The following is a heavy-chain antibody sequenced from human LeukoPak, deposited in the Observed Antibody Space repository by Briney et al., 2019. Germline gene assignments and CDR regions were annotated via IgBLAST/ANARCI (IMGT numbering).Heavy chain of an antibody. V-gene: IGHV4-34*01. CDR1: GVSFDDYY. Sequence: PSETPSLTYAVSGVSFDDYYWSWVRQTPGKGLEWIGEINHSGYTNDNPSLKSRVTLSIDTSRKQFSLNLRSVTVADAGTYYCTRMTTGHDYWGQGTLVTASS. CDR2: INHSGYT. CDR3: TRMTTGHDY. D-gene: IGHD4-17*01. J-gene: IGHJ4*02.